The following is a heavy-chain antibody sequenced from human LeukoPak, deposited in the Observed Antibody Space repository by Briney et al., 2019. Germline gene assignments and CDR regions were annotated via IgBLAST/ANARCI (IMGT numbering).Heavy chain of an antibody. CDR1: GYTFTSYG. CDR2: INPNSGGT. J-gene: IGHJ5*02. CDR3: ARVPITMVRGVKNWFDP. V-gene: IGHV1-2*02. D-gene: IGHD3-10*01. Sequence: ASVKVSCKASGYTFTSYGISWVRQAPGQGLEGMGWINPNSGGTNYAQKFQGRVTMTRDTSISTAYMELSRLRSDDTAVYYCARVPITMVRGVKNWFDPWGQGTLVTVSS.